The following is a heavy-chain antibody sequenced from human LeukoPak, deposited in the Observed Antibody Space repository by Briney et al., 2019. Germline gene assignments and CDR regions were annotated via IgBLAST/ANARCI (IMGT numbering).Heavy chain of an antibody. D-gene: IGHD2/OR15-2a*01. J-gene: IGHJ3*01. CDR1: GFTFNYYP. V-gene: IGHV3-23*01. CDR3: ARAASCNFNECNSFDF. Sequence: GGSLTLSCAASGFTFNYYPLAWVRQAPGKGLAWVASISGGGGATFYGDSVKGRFTVARDNSRNTVYLEIDSLRAEDTALYYCARAASCNFNECNSFDFWGQGTMLTVSS. CDR2: ISGGGGAT.